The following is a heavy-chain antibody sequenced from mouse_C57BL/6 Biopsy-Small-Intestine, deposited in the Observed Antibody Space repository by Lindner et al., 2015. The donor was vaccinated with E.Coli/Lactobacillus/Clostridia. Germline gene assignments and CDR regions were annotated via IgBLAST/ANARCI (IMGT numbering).Heavy chain of an antibody. D-gene: IGHD2-3*01. Sequence: SVKVSCKASGYTFTSYYFHWVRQAPGQGLEWMGIINPGDSSTNYAQKLRGRVSMTRDTSTSTVYMELSSLRSEDTAVYYCARGRGGINKIHDAFDVWGQGTEVTVSS. J-gene: IGHJ3*02. V-gene: IGHV1S12*01. CDR3: ARGRGGINKIHDAFDV. CDR2: INPGDSST. CDR1: GYTFTSYY.